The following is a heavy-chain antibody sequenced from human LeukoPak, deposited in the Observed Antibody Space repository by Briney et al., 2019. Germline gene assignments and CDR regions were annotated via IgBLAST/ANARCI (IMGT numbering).Heavy chain of an antibody. D-gene: IGHD3-3*01. CDR2: LYDTVNA. CDR3: ARRRTRFLGGFDY. Sequence: SETLSLTCTVAGGSINGHYWSWIRQFPGRGLEWMGYLYDTVNANYNPSLRSRVTMSLDTPKNQFSLNLTSVTPADTAVYYCARRRTRFLGGFDYWGQGTLVTVSS. CDR1: GGSINGHY. J-gene: IGHJ4*02. V-gene: IGHV4-59*11.